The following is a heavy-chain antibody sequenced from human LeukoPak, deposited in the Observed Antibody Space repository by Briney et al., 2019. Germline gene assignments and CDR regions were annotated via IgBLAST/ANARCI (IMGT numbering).Heavy chain of an antibody. CDR2: ISWDGGST. D-gene: IGHD6-6*01. CDR1: GFTFDDYT. J-gene: IGHJ6*03. V-gene: IGHV3-43*01. CDR3: AKDISSSTDYYYMDV. Sequence: GGSLRLSCAASGFTFDDYTVHWVRQAPGKGLEWVSLISWDGGSTYYADSVKGRFTISRDNSKNSLYLQMNSLRTEDTALYYCAKDISSSTDYYYMDVWGKGTTVTVSS.